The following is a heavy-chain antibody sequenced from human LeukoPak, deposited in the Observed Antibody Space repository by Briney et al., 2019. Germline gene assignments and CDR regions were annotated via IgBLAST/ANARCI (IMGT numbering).Heavy chain of an antibody. CDR2: IYYSGST. CDR3: ARGVAGTGFDY. J-gene: IGHJ4*02. V-gene: IGHV4-31*03. Sequence: SETLSLTCTVSGASISSGGYYWSWIRQHPGKGLEWIGYIYYSGSTYYNPSLKSRVTISVDTSKNQFSLKLSSVTAADTAVYYCARGVAGTGFDYWGQGSLVTVSS. CDR1: GASISSGGYY. D-gene: IGHD6-19*01.